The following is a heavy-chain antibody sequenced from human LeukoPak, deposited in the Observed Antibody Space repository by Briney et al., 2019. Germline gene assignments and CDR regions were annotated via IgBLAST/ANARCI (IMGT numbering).Heavy chain of an antibody. Sequence: SETLSLTCTVSGGSISSYYWSWIRQPPGKGLEWIGYIYYSGSTNYNPSLKSRVTISVDTSKNQFSLKLSSVTAADTAVYYCARGHGYYDSSGYYYPYYFDYWGQGTLVAVSS. J-gene: IGHJ4*02. CDR2: IYYSGST. V-gene: IGHV4-59*01. CDR3: ARGHGYYDSSGYYYPYYFDY. D-gene: IGHD3-22*01. CDR1: GGSISSYY.